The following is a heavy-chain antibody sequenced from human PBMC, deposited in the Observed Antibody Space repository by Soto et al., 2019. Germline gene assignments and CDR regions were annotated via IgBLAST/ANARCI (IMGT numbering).Heavy chain of an antibody. J-gene: IGHJ4*02. CDR3: ARDPMGRYYGTGSYYFDF. V-gene: IGHV3-30-3*01. Sequence: QVQLVESGGGVVQPGRSLRLSCAASGFTFSSYAMHWVRQAPGKGLEWVAVISYDGSNKYYADSVKGRFTISRDNSKNTMYLQMNSLRAEDTAVYYCARDPMGRYYGTGSYYFDFWGQGTLGTVCS. CDR1: GFTFSSYA. CDR2: ISYDGSNK. D-gene: IGHD3-10*01.